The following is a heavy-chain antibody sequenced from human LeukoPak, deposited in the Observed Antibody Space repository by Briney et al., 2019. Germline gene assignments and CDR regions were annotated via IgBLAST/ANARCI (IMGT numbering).Heavy chain of an antibody. V-gene: IGHV3-30*02. Sequence: GGSLRLSCAASGFTFSSYGMHWVRQAPGKWLEWVAFIRYDGSNKYYADSVKGRFTISRDNSKNTLYLQMNSLRAEDTAVYYCARDGARSISWYYFDYWGQGTLVTVSS. D-gene: IGHD6-13*01. CDR2: IRYDGSNK. J-gene: IGHJ4*01. CDR1: GFTFSSYG. CDR3: ARDGARSISWYYFDY.